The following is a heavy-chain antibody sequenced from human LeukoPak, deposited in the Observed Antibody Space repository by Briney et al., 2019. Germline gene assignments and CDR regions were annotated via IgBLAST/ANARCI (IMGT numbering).Heavy chain of an antibody. CDR1: GYTFTSYD. CDR3: ARGPPNWGYDY. CDR2: MSPNSGDT. J-gene: IGHJ4*02. V-gene: IGHV1-8*01. Sequence: ASVKVSCKASGYTFTSYDFNWVRQATGQRPEWMGWMSPNSGDTGYAQKFQDRVTMTRNTSISTAYMELSSLRSDDTAVYYCARGPPNWGYDYWGPGTLVTVS. D-gene: IGHD7-27*01.